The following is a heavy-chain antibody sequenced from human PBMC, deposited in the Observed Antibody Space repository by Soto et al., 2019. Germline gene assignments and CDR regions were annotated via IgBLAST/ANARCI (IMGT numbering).Heavy chain of an antibody. V-gene: IGHV3-21*01. CDR2: ISSRSDI. CDR3: AREYTAWPLAYGLDV. Sequence: GGSLRLSCVGSGFTFSNFSINWFRQAPGKGLEWVSSISSRSDIYYADSLKGRFTISRDNAKNSVSLQMNSLRAEDTAVYYCAREYTAWPLAYGLDVWGQGITVTVSS. CDR1: GFTFSNFS. J-gene: IGHJ6*02. D-gene: IGHD2-2*02.